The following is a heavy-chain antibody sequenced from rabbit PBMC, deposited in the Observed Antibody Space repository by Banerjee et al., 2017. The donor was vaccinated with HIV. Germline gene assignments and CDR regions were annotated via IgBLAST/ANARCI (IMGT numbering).Heavy chain of an antibody. CDR3: ARLWDL. CDR2: IYTGSSGST. V-gene: IGHV1S45*01. CDR1: GFSFSSHW. Sequence: QEQLVESGGDLVKPGASLTLTCTASGFSFSSHWMSWVRQAPGKGLEWIGYIYTGSSGSTYYASWAKGRFTISKSTSLNTVTLQMTSLTAADTATYFCARLWDLWGQGTLVTVS. J-gene: IGHJ6*01.